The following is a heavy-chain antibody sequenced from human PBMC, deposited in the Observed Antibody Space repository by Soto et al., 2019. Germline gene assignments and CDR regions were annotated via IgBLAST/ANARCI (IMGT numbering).Heavy chain of an antibody. J-gene: IGHJ5*02. CDR3: ARVYDYSYPNPLFDP. CDR1: GGSISSGDYC. V-gene: IGHV4-30-4*01. D-gene: IGHD4-4*01. Sequence: SETLSLTCTVSGGSISSGDYCWSWIRQPPGKGLEWIGYIYYSGSTYYNPSLKSRVTISVDTSKNQFSLKLSSVTAADTAVYYCARVYDYSYPNPLFDPWGQGTLVTVSS. CDR2: IYYSGST.